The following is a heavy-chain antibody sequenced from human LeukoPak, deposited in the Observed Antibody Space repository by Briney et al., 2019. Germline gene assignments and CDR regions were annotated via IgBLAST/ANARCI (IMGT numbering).Heavy chain of an antibody. CDR2: IYYSGGT. D-gene: IGHD5-12*01. CDR1: GGSISRYY. V-gene: IGHV4-59*01. J-gene: IGHJ4*02. CDR3: ARGARGYSGYEYYFDY. Sequence: PSETLSLTCTVSGGSISRYYWSWIRQPPGKGLEWIGYIYYSGGTSYNPSLKSRFTMSVDTSMNQFSLKLSSVTAADTAVYYCARGARGYSGYEYYFDYWGQGTLVTVSS.